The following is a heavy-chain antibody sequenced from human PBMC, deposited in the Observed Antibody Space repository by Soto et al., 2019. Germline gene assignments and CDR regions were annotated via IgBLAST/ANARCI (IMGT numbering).Heavy chain of an antibody. CDR1: GFTFNNYA. V-gene: IGHV3-23*01. D-gene: IGHD4-17*01. Sequence: GGSLRLSCAASGFTFNNYAMSWVRQSPGKGLEWVSGISASGSRTFYADSVKGRFTVSRDFSKNTLSLQMDSLRAEDTAVYFCGKDPNGDYVGGFEFWGPGTMVTVSS. J-gene: IGHJ3*01. CDR2: ISASGSRT. CDR3: GKDPNGDYVGGFEF.